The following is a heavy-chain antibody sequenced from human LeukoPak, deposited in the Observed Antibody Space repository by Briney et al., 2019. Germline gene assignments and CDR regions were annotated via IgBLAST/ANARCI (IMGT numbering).Heavy chain of an antibody. Sequence: GGSLRLSCAASGITFSTYWMGWVRQAPGEGLEGVAHMNVDGSEKYYVDSVKGRFTISRDNAKNSLYLQMNSLRAEDTAVYYCASGVYANDYWGQGTLVTVSS. CDR2: MNVDGSEK. J-gene: IGHJ4*02. CDR3: ASGVYANDY. V-gene: IGHV3-7*01. CDR1: GITFSTYW. D-gene: IGHD2-8*01.